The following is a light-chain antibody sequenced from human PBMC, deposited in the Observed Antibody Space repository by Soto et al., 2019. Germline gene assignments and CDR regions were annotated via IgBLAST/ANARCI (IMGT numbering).Light chain of an antibody. V-gene: IGLV2-14*01. CDR2: EVT. J-gene: IGLJ2*01. CDR1: RDDIGACDY. CDR3: NSYTNSSAVV. Sequence: QSALTQPASVSGSPGQSITISCAGTRDDIGACDYVSWYRQHPGNAPKLLVYEVTNRPSGVSDRFSGSKSGNTASLTISGLQAEDEADYYCNSYTNSSAVVFGGGTKLTVL.